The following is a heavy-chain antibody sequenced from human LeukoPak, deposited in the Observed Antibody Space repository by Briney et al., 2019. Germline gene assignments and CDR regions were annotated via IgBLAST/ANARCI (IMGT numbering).Heavy chain of an antibody. D-gene: IGHD3-22*01. Sequence: ASVKVSCKASGYTFNNYAMNWVRQAPGQGLEWMGWINTNTGDPTYAQGFTGRCVFSLDTSVSTAYLQISSLKAEDTAVYYCASDTSGYHTYYFDYWGQGTLVTVSS. CDR2: INTNTGDP. V-gene: IGHV7-4-1*02. CDR3: ASDTSGYHTYYFDY. CDR1: GYTFNNYA. J-gene: IGHJ4*02.